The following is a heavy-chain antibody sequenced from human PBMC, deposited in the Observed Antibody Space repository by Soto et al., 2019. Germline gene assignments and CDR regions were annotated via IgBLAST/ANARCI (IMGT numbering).Heavy chain of an antibody. D-gene: IGHD5-12*01. Sequence: QVQLQQWGAGLLKPSETLSLTCAVYGGSFSGYYWSWIRQPPGKGLEWIGEINHSGSTNYNPSLKSRVTISVDTSKNQFSLKLSSVTAADTAVYYCARGVDQNWFDPWGQGTLVTVSS. CDR1: GGSFSGYY. J-gene: IGHJ5*02. CDR2: INHSGST. V-gene: IGHV4-34*01. CDR3: ARGVDQNWFDP.